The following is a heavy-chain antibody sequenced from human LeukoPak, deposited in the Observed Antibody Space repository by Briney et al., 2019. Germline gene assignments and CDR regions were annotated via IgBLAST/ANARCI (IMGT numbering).Heavy chain of an antibody. Sequence: GASVKVSCKASGYTFTSFAMHWVRQAPGQRLEWMGWINAGNGNTKYSQKFQGRVTITRDTSASTAYMELSSLRSEDTAVYYCARVWYSSGYRHWFDPWGQGTLVTVSS. V-gene: IGHV1-3*01. CDR3: ARVWYSSGYRHWFDP. D-gene: IGHD3-22*01. CDR1: GYTFTSFA. J-gene: IGHJ5*02. CDR2: INAGNGNT.